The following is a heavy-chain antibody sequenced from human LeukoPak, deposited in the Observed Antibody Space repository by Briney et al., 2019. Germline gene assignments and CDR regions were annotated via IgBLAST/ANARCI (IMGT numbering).Heavy chain of an antibody. V-gene: IGHV6-1*01. Sequence: SQTLSLTCAISGDSVSSNSAAWNWIRQSPSRGLEWLGRTYYRSKWYNDYAVSVKSRITINPDTSKNQFSLQLNSVTPEDTAVYYCARDLVGYCSSISCYTRRTFDYWGQGTLVTVSS. CDR2: TYYRSKWYN. D-gene: IGHD2-2*02. CDR1: GDSVSSNSAA. CDR3: ARDLVGYCSSISCYTRRTFDY. J-gene: IGHJ4*02.